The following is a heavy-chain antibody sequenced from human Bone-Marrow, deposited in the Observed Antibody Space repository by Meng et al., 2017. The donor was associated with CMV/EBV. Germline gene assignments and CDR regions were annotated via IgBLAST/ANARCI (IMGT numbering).Heavy chain of an antibody. CDR3: ARGLGDYYYYYGMDV. CDR2: IYYSGST. CDR1: GGSISSSSYY. J-gene: IGHJ6*02. V-gene: IGHV4-39*07. D-gene: IGHD3-16*01. Sequence: GSLRLSCTVSGGSISSSSYYWGWIRQPPGKGLEWIGSIYYSGSTYYNPSLKSRVTISVDTSKNQFSLKLSSVTAADTAVYYCARGLGDYYYYYGMDVWGQGTTVTVSS.